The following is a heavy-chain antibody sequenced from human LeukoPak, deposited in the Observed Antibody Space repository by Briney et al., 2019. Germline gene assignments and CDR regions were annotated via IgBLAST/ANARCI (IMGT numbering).Heavy chain of an antibody. Sequence: ASVKVSCKASGYTFTSYDVNWVRQATGQGLEWMGWMNPNSGNTGYAQKFQGRVTMTRNTSISTAYMELSSLRSEDTAVYYCARGRRYNWNDGNWFDPWGQGTLVTVSS. CDR1: GYTFTSYD. CDR2: MNPNSGNT. CDR3: ARGRRYNWNDGNWFDP. V-gene: IGHV1-8*01. D-gene: IGHD1-1*01. J-gene: IGHJ5*02.